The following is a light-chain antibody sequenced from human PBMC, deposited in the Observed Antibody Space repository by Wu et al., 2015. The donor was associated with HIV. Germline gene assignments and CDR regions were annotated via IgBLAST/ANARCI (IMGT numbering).Light chain of an antibody. V-gene: IGKV3-15*01. CDR2: DAS. Sequence: EIVMTQSPGTLSVSPGERATLSCRASQSISNNLAWYQQKPGQPPRLLIYDASTRATGIPARFSGSESGTEFTLTISSMKSEDFAVYYCQQYNNWPPYTFGQGTKLEIK. CDR3: QQYNNWPPYT. CDR1: QSISNN. J-gene: IGKJ2*01.